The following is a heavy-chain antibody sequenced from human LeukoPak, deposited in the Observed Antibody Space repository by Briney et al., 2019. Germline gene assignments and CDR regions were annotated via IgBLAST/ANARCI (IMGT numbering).Heavy chain of an antibody. CDR2: IWYDGSSK. V-gene: IGHV3-33*01. CDR3: ARSVDFWSGYQDY. Sequence: GGSLRLXCAASGFTFNSYGMQWVRQAPGKGLEWVAVIWYDGSSKYYAASVKGRFTISRDNSKNTLYLQMNSLRAEDTAVYYCARSVDFWSGYQDYWGQGTLVTVSS. J-gene: IGHJ4*02. CDR1: GFTFNSYG. D-gene: IGHD3-3*01.